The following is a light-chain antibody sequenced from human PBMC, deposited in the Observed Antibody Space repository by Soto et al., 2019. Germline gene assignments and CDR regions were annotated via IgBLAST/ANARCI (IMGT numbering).Light chain of an antibody. Sequence: DIVLTQSPATLSLSPGDRVTLSCRASQSVSTYLAWYQQKPGQAPSLLIYDASDRATGIPARFSGSGSGTDFTLTISSPEPEDSAVYYCQQRTNWLTFGPGTKVDIK. J-gene: IGKJ3*01. CDR3: QQRTNWLT. V-gene: IGKV3-11*01. CDR2: DAS. CDR1: QSVSTY.